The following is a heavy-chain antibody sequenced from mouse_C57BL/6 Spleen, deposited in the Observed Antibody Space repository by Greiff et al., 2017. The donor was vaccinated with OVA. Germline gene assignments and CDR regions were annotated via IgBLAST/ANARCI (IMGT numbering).Heavy chain of an antibody. D-gene: IGHD1-1*02. CDR2: ISSGGDYI. Sequence: DVHLVESGEGLVKPGGSLKLPCAASGFTFSSYAMSWVRQTPEKRLEWVAYISSGGDYIYYADTVKGRFTISRDNARNTLYLQMSSRKSEDTAMYYCTREGLSFAYWGQGPLVTVSA. CDR1: GFTFSSYA. CDR3: TREGLSFAY. V-gene: IGHV5-9-1*02. J-gene: IGHJ3*01.